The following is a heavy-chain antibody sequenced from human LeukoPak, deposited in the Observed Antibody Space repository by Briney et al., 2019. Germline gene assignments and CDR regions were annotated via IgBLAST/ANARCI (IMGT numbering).Heavy chain of an antibody. CDR2: IWYDGSKQ. V-gene: IGHV3-33*01. CDR3: ARDLSYGSGEF. J-gene: IGHJ4*02. D-gene: IGHD3-10*01. Sequence: PGGSLRLSCAGSGFTFSHYGIYRVRQAPGKGLEWVAAIWYDGSKQLYRDAVKGRFTISRDDSKDTVFLQMNSLRAEDTAVYFCARDLSYGSGEFWGQGTLVTVSS. CDR1: GFTFSHYG.